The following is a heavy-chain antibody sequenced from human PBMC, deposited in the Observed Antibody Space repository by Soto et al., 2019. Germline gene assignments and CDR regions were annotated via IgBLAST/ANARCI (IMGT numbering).Heavy chain of an antibody. V-gene: IGHV4-39*01. CDR2: MYFSGTT. Sequence: QLQLQESGPGLVKPSETLSLTCSVSGASITTSLIYWGWVRQSPGKSLEWIGSMYFSGTTYYNPSLKGRVTISGDTSKNQFSLKVTSVTAADTAIYYCVRHLDTAMAYYNYYGMDVWGQGTTVTVSS. CDR1: GASITTSLIY. J-gene: IGHJ6*01. D-gene: IGHD5-18*01. CDR3: VRHLDTAMAYYNYYGMDV.